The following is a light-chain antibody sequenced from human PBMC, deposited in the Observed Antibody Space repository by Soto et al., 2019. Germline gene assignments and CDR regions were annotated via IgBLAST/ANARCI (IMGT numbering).Light chain of an antibody. CDR3: QRRSNWPST. J-gene: IGKJ4*01. V-gene: IGKV3-11*01. CDR2: DAS. CDR1: QSVSSY. Sequence: EIVLTQSPATLSLSPGDRATLSCRASQSVSSYLACYQQKPGQAPRLLIYDASNRATGIPARFSGSGSGTDFTPTITSLETEDFAVYYCQRRSNWPSTFGGGTKVEIK.